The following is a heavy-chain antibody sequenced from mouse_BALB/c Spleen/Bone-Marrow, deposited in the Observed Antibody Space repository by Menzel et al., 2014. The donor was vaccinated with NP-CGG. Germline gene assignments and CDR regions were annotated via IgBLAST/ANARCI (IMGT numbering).Heavy chain of an antibody. Sequence: QVQLQQSGAELVKPGASVKLSCRVSGYTFTNYFLYWVKQRPGQGLEWIGEINPSNDTPNFNEKFKSKATLTVDKSSSTAYMQLSSLTSEDSAVYYCTRSGYYGYGWYFDVWGAGTTVTVSS. CDR2: INPSNDTP. CDR3: TRSGYYGYGWYFDV. CDR1: GYTFTNYF. V-gene: IGHV1S81*02. D-gene: IGHD1-2*01. J-gene: IGHJ1*01.